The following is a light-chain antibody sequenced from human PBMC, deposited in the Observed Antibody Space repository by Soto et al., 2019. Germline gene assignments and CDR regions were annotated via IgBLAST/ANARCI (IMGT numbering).Light chain of an antibody. CDR1: QNINSW. CDR3: QQFDNLPLT. V-gene: IGKV1-5*03. J-gene: IGKJ4*01. CDR2: EAS. Sequence: DIHMTQSPSPLSASVGDRVTITCPSSQNINSWLAWYQQKPGKAPKPLIYEASSLEKGVPARFAGSGSGTHCTFTITSLQPEDIPTYFCQQFDNLPLTLGGGTKVDI.